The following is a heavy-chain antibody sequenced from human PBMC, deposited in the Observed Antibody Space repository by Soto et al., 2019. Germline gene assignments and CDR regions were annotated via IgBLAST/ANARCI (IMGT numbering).Heavy chain of an antibody. CDR3: AKYRPRRFEQGYYDYDYMDV. Sequence: EVQLLESGGGLVQPGGSLRLSCAASGFTFSSYAMSWVRQAPGKGLEWVSAISGSGGSTYYADSVKCRFTISRDNSKNTLYLQMNSLRAEETVLYYCAKYRPRRFEQGYYDYDYMDVWGKGTTVTVSS. CDR1: GFTFSSYA. D-gene: IGHD3-9*01. V-gene: IGHV3-23*01. CDR2: ISGSGGST. J-gene: IGHJ6*03.